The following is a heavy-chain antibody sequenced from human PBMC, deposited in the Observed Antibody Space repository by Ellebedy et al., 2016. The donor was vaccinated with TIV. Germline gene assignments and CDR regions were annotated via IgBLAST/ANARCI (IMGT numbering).Heavy chain of an antibody. Sequence: MPSETLSLTCRVSGGSMKSYYWGWIRQPAGKGLEWIGRIYSTGSSNSNPSLKSRVTMAIDTSRNYFSLKLSSVTAADTAVYYCARYSAYNNGNYFDYWGQGTVVTVSS. V-gene: IGHV4-4*07. J-gene: IGHJ4*02. CDR2: IYSTGSS. D-gene: IGHD1-26*01. CDR1: GGSMKSYY. CDR3: ARYSAYNNGNYFDY.